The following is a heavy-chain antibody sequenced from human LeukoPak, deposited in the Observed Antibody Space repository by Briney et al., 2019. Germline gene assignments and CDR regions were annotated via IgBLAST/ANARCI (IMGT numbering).Heavy chain of an antibody. CDR1: GFTFSTYA. V-gene: IGHV3-23*01. D-gene: IGHD5-18*01. J-gene: IGHJ3*02. Sequence: GGSLRLSCAASGFTFSTYAMSWVRQAPGNGLEWVSSVSTSGGDTYNADSVKGRFTIFRDNSKNTLYLQMNSLRAEDTAVYYCAGVDAAMPDAFDIWGQGTTVTVSS. CDR2: VSTSGGDT. CDR3: AGVDAAMPDAFDI.